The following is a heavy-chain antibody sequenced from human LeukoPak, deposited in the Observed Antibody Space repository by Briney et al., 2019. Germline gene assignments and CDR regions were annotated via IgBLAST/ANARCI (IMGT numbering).Heavy chain of an antibody. D-gene: IGHD3-22*01. CDR2: ITYNGDFT. V-gene: IGHV3-23*01. CDR3: AKAGLYFDGSAHIYYFDA. CDR1: GFTFSGDA. J-gene: IGHJ4*02. Sequence: GGSLRLSCAASGFTFSGDAMTWVRQAPGKGLEWVASITYNGDFTYYLDSVKGRFTISRDNSKNTLYLQMNNLRGEDTALYYCAKAGLYFDGSAHIYYFDAWGQGALVAVSS.